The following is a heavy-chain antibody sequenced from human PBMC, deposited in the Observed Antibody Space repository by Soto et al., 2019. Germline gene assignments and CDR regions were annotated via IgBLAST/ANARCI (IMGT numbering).Heavy chain of an antibody. CDR1: GGSFSSGGYY. D-gene: IGHD2-8*02. CDR2: IYYSGST. V-gene: IGHV4-31*03. CDR3: ARATSFSGHHGY. J-gene: IGHJ4*02. Sequence: QLRLQESGPGLVKPSQTLSLACTVSGGSFSSGGYYWSWIRQLPGKGLEWIGYIYYSGSTNYNPSLKSRFTISLDTSKNQFSLKLSSVTAADTAVYYCARATSFSGHHGYWGQGTLVTVSS.